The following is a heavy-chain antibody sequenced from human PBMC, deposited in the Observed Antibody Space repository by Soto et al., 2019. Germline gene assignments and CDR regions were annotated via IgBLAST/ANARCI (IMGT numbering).Heavy chain of an antibody. J-gene: IGHJ4*02. CDR1: GFTFSNAW. V-gene: IGHV3-15*07. D-gene: IGHD2-2*03. CDR3: TTSIMDIVLVPAAMLALDY. CDR2: IKSKTDGGTT. Sequence: PGGSLRLSCAASGFTFSNAWMNWVRQAPGKGLEWVGRIKSKTDGGTTDYAAPVKGRFTISRDDSKNTLYLQMNSLKTEDTAVYYCTTSIMDIVLVPAAMLALDYWGQGTLVTVSS.